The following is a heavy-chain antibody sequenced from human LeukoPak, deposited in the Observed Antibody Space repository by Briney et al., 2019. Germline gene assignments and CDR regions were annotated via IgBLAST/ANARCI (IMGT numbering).Heavy chain of an antibody. J-gene: IGHJ4*02. CDR1: GYTFTSYG. Sequence: ASVKVSCKASGYTFTSYGISWVRQAPGQGLEWMGWISAYNGNTNYAQKLQGRVTMTTDTSTSTAYMELRSLRSDDTAVYYCARGRGMYYYDSSGYPQPYYFDYWGQGTLVTVSS. CDR3: ARGRGMYYYDSSGYPQPYYFDY. CDR2: ISAYNGNT. V-gene: IGHV1-18*01. D-gene: IGHD3-22*01.